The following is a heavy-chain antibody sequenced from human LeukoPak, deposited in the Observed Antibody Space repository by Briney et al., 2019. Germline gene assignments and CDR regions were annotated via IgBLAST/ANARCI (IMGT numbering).Heavy chain of an antibody. D-gene: IGHD2-15*01. CDR2: IYHSGST. Sequence: PSGTLSLTCAVSGGSISSSNWWSWVRQPPGKGLEWIGEIYHSGSTNYNPSLKSRVTISVDKSKNQFSLKLTSVTAADTAVYYCARHIRGYCSGGSCFAWFDPWGQGTLVTVSS. CDR3: ARHIRGYCSGGSCFAWFDP. V-gene: IGHV4-4*02. J-gene: IGHJ5*02. CDR1: GGSISSSNW.